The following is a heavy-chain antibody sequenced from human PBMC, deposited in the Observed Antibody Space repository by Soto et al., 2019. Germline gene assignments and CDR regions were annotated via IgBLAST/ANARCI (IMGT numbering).Heavy chain of an antibody. CDR1: GFTFSRYS. CDR3: ARDAYGDYLFDY. J-gene: IGHJ4*02. Sequence: LSLTCAASGFTFSRYSMNCVRQAPGKGLEWISYISSSTSTTYHADSVKGRFTISRDNANNSLYLQMNSLRAEDTAVYYCARDAYGDYLFDYWGQGTLVTVSS. V-gene: IGHV3-48*01. CDR2: ISSSTSTT. D-gene: IGHD4-17*01.